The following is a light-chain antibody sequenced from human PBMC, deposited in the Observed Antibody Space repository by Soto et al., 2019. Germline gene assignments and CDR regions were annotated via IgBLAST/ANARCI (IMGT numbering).Light chain of an antibody. CDR1: SSDVGGYNY. Sequence: QSALTQPPSASGSPGQSVTISCTGTSSDVGGYNYVSWYQQHPGKAPKLIISEVSKRPSGVPDRFSGSKSGNTASLTVSGIPAEDEADYYCTSHAGSNNYVFGTGNKVTVL. CDR2: EVS. V-gene: IGLV2-8*01. J-gene: IGLJ1*01. CDR3: TSHAGSNNYV.